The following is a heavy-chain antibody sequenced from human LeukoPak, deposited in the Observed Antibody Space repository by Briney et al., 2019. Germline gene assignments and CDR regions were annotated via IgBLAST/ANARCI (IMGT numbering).Heavy chain of an antibody. Sequence: SETLSLTCAVYGGSFSGYYRSWIRQPPGKGLEWIGEINHSGSTNYNPSLKSRVTISVDTSKNQFSLKLSSVTAADTAVYYCARSYSSSPQDYWGQGTLVTVSS. CDR1: GGSFSGYY. J-gene: IGHJ4*02. CDR2: INHSGST. V-gene: IGHV4-34*01. CDR3: ARSYSSSPQDY. D-gene: IGHD6-13*01.